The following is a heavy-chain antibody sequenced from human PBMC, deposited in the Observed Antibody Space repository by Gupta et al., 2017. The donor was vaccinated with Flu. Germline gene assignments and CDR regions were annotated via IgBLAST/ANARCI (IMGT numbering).Heavy chain of an antibody. Sequence: QLQLQESGPGLVKPSETLSLTCTVSGGSISSSSYYWGWIRQPPGKGLEWIGSIYYSGSTYYNPSLKSRVTISVDTSKNQFSLKLSSVTAADTAVYYCARHGGYYDSSGYYYVGGLDYWGQGTLVTVSS. V-gene: IGHV4-39*01. CDR2: IYYSGST. J-gene: IGHJ4*02. D-gene: IGHD3-22*01. CDR3: ARHGGYYDSSGYYYVGGLDY. CDR1: GGSISSSSYY.